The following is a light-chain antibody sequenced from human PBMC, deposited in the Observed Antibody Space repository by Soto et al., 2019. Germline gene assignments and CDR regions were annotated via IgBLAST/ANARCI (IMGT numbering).Light chain of an antibody. Sequence: QSLLTQPASLSGSPGQSITISCTGTSSDVGGYNHVSWYQIHPGKAPKLIIYEVTSRPSGVSYRFSGSKSGNSASLTISGLQAEDEADYYCSSYASSSSYVFGGGTKSPS. CDR1: SSDVGGYNH. V-gene: IGLV2-14*01. CDR3: SSYASSSSYV. J-gene: IGLJ1*01. CDR2: EVT.